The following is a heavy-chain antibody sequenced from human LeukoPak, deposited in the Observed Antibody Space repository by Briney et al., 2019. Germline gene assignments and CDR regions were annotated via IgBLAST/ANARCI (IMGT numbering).Heavy chain of an antibody. Sequence: PGGSLRLSCAASGFTFSSYWMHWVRQGPGKGLVWVSRISSDGSRTLYADSVKGRFTISRDNAKNTMYLQMNSLRAEDTAVYYCARYIADYGDYRCFQYWGQGTLVTVSS. CDR1: GFTFSSYW. J-gene: IGHJ1*01. CDR3: ARYIADYGDYRCFQY. CDR2: ISSDGSRT. V-gene: IGHV3-74*01. D-gene: IGHD4-17*01.